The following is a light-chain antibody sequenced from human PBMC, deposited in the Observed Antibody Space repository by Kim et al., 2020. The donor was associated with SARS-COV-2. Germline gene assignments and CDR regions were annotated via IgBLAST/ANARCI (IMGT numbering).Light chain of an antibody. CDR2: RNN. Sequence: QAGLTQPPSVSKGLRQTATLTCTGNSNNVGNQGAAWLQQHQGHPPKLLAYRNNNRPSGISERLSASRSGNTASLNITGLQPEDEADYYCSAWDRSLSAWVFGGGTQLTVL. J-gene: IGLJ3*02. CDR3: SAWDRSLSAWV. CDR1: SNNVGNQG. V-gene: IGLV10-54*01.